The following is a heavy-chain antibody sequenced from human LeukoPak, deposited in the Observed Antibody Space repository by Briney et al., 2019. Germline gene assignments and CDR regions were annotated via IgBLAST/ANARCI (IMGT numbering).Heavy chain of an antibody. D-gene: IGHD5-12*01. J-gene: IGHJ4*02. CDR2: IYYSGST. V-gene: IGHV4-31*11. CDR3: ARAEATMVYFDY. CDR1: GGSISSGGYY. Sequence: SETLSLTCAVYGGSISSGGYYWSWIRQHPGKGLEWIGYIYYSGSTYYNPSLKSRVTISVDTSKNQFSLKLSSVTAADTAVYYCARAEATMVYFDYWGQGTLVTVSS.